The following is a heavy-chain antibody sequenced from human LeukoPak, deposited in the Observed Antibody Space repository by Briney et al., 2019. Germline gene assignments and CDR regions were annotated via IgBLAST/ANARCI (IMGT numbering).Heavy chain of an antibody. J-gene: IGHJ6*03. Sequence: GGSLRLSCAASGFTFSSYSMNWVRQAPGKGLEWVSSISSSSSYIYYADSVKGRFTISRDNAKNSLYLQMNSLRAEDTAVYYCAREFTYYDFWSGWNYYYYMDVWGKGTTVTVSS. D-gene: IGHD3-3*01. CDR3: AREFTYYDFWSGWNYYYYMDV. CDR1: GFTFSSYS. CDR2: ISSSSSYI. V-gene: IGHV3-21*01.